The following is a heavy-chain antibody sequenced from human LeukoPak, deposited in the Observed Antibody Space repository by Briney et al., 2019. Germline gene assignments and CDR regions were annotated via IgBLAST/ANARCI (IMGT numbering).Heavy chain of an antibody. J-gene: IGHJ6*03. CDR2: IYYSGST. CDR3: ARVGYFDWLLGDYYYYMDV. V-gene: IGHV4-39*01. Sequence: PSETLSLTCTVSGGSISSSSYYWDWIRQPPGKGLEWIGSIYYSGSTYYNPSLKSRVTISVDTSKNQFSLQLNSVTPEDTAVYYCARVGYFDWLLGDYYYYMDVWGKGTTVTVSS. D-gene: IGHD3-9*01. CDR1: GGSISSSSYY.